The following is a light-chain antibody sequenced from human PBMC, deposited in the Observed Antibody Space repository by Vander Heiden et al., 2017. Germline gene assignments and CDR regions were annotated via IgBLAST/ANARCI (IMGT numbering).Light chain of an antibody. CDR3: QQSSSFPRT. Sequence: DIQMTQSPSSLSASVGDRVTITWWASEDSSNWLAWYQQKPGEAPKLLIYRTSSIQSGVPSRFRGGGSGTHFTLTINSLQPDDFATYYCQQSSSFPRTFGGGTKVEMK. V-gene: IGKV1D-12*01. CDR1: EDSSNW. CDR2: RTS. J-gene: IGKJ4*01.